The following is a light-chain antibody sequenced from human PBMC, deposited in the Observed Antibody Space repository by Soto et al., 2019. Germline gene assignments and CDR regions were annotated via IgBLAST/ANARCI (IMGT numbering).Light chain of an antibody. Sequence: IQLTQSPSSLSASVGDRVTITCRASQDIAIYLAWYQQKPGEAPKLLIYAASTLYGGVPSKFSGSGSGTDFALTINSLQAEYFATHYCQQLRMYPLTVGGGNKGEIK. CDR3: QQLRMYPLT. CDR1: QDIAIY. CDR2: AAS. J-gene: IGKJ4*01. V-gene: IGKV1-9*01.